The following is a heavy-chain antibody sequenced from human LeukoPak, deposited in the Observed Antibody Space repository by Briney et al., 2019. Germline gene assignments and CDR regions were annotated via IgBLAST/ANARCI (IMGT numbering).Heavy chain of an antibody. Sequence: GGSLRLSCTASGFAFSIYEMDWVRQAPGKGLEWVSYISSSGSYIQYAESVKGRFTISRDNAEKSLFPQMNSLRDEDTAVYYCARDPGYSSTGVDAFDIWGRGTMVTVSS. CDR3: ARDPGYSSTGVDAFDI. J-gene: IGHJ3*02. CDR2: ISSSGSYI. D-gene: IGHD6-13*01. V-gene: IGHV3-48*03. CDR1: GFAFSIYE.